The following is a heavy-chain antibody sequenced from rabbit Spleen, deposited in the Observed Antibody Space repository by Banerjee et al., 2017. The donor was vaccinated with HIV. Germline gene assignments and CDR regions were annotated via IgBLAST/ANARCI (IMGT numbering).Heavy chain of an antibody. D-gene: IGHD1-1*01. CDR1: GFSFGDRDV. J-gene: IGHJ4*01. V-gene: IGHV1S45*01. CDR3: ARDLVAVIGWNFNL. Sequence: QEQLVESGGGLVQPTGSLTLTCKASGFSFGDRDVMCWVRQAPGKGLEWIACINAATGKPVYATWAKCRFTISRTSSTPVTLRMTSLSAADTATYSCARDLVAVIGWNFNLWGQGTLVTVS. CDR2: INAATGKP.